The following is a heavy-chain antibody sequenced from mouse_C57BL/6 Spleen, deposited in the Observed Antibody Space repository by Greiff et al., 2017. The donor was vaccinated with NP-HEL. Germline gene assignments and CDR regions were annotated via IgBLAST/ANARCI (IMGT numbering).Heavy chain of an antibody. CDR3: ARYTLYYGSSYGYFDV. V-gene: IGHV7-3*01. Sequence: EVQVVESGGGLVQPGGSLSLSCAASGFTFTDYYMSWVRQPPGKALEWLGFIRNKANGYTTEYSASVKGRFTISSDNSQSILYLQMNALRAEDSATYYCARYTLYYGSSYGYFDVWGTGTTVTVSS. CDR1: GFTFTDYY. CDR2: IRNKANGYTT. D-gene: IGHD1-1*01. J-gene: IGHJ1*03.